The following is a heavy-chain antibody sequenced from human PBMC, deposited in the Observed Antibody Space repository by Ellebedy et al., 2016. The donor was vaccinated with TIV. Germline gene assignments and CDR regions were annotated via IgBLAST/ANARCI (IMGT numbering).Heavy chain of an antibody. CDR3: ASQQLVALAFDY. D-gene: IGHD6-6*01. J-gene: IGHJ4*02. Sequence: SETLSLXCTVSGYSISSGYYWGWIRQPPGKGLEWIGSIYHSGSTNYNPSLNSRVTISLDTSKNQFSLKLSSVTAADTAVYYCASQQLVALAFDYWGQGTLVTVSS. V-gene: IGHV4-38-2*02. CDR2: IYHSGST. CDR1: GYSISSGYY.